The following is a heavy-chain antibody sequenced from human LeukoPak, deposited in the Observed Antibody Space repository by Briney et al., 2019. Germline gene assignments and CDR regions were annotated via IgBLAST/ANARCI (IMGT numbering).Heavy chain of an antibody. D-gene: IGHD6-13*01. V-gene: IGHV4-61*02. J-gene: IGHJ4*02. CDR2: IYTSGST. CDR1: GGSISSGSYY. CDR3: ARQVDSSSWLDY. Sequence: SQTLSLTCTVSGGSISSGSYYWSWIRQPAGKGLEWIGRIYTSGSTNYNPSLKSRVTITVDTSKNQFSLKLSSVTAADTAVYYCARQVDSSSWLDYWGQGTLVTVSS.